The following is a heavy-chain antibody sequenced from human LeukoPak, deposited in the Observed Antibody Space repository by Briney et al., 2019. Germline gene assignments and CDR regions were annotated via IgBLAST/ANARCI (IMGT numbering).Heavy chain of an antibody. Sequence: PSQTLSLTCAVSSGSISSGGYSWSWIRQPPGKGLEWIGYIYQSGGTYYNPSLKSRVTISVDKSKNHFSLNLTSVTAADTAMYFCARAYSSSWSNAFDIWGQGTTVTVSS. CDR2: IYQSGGT. CDR3: ARAYSSSWSNAFDI. CDR1: SGSISSGGYS. D-gene: IGHD6-13*01. J-gene: IGHJ3*02. V-gene: IGHV4-30-2*01.